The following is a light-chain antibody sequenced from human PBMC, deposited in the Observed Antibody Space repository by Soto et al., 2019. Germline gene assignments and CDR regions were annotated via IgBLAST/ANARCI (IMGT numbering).Light chain of an antibody. J-gene: IGKJ1*01. CDR2: KAS. CDR1: QTISSW. CDR3: QHYNSFSVA. Sequence: DIQMTQSPSTLSGSVGDRVTITCRASQTISSWLAWYQQKPGKAPKLLIYKASTLNSGVPSRFSGSGSGTEFTLTISSLQPDDFATYYCQHYNSFSVAFGQGTKVDIK. V-gene: IGKV1-5*03.